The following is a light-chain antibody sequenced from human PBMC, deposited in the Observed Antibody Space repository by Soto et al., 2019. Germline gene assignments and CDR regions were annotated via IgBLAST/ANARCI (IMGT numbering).Light chain of an antibody. CDR1: QSVSSSY. V-gene: IGKV3-20*01. Sequence: EVALTQSPGTLSLSPGERATLSCRASQSVSSSYLAWYQRRPGQAPRLLIYGASSRATGIPDRFSGSGSETDFTLTISRLEPDDFAVYYCQDYGSSRTFGQGTKV. CDR2: GAS. CDR3: QDYGSSRT. J-gene: IGKJ1*01.